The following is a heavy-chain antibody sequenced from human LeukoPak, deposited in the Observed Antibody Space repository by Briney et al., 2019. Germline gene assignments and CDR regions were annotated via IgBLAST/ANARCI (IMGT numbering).Heavy chain of an antibody. CDR1: GYTFTSYA. D-gene: IGHD3-9*01. CDR2: INTNTGNP. CDR3: AREGYDILTGYSKDNFDY. V-gene: IGHV7-4-1*02. Sequence: ASVKVSCKASGYTFTSYAMNWVRQAPGQGLEWMGWINTNTGNPTYAQGFTGRFVFSLDTSVSTAYLQISSLKAEDTAVYYCAREGYDILTGYSKDNFDYWGQGTLVTVSS. J-gene: IGHJ4*02.